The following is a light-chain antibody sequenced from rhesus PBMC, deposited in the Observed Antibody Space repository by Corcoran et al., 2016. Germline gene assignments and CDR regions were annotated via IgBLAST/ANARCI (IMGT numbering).Light chain of an antibody. Sequence: DIQMTQSPSSLSASVGDRVTINCRASQGITNDLAWYQQKPGKTPKLLIYEASSLQSGIPSRFRGSGSGTDFTLTISSLQSEDFATYYCQHYYSPPYSFGRGTKVEIK. CDR1: QGITND. V-gene: IGKV1-21*01. J-gene: IGKJ2*01. CDR2: EAS. CDR3: QHYYSPPYS.